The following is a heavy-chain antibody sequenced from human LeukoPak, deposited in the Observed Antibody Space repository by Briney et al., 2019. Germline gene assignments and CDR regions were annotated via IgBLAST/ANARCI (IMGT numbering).Heavy chain of an antibody. D-gene: IGHD2-2*01. CDR3: AKDYQDIVVVPAAIWLDWFDP. V-gene: IGHV3-23*01. J-gene: IGHJ5*02. CDR1: GFTFSSYA. CDR2: ISGSGGST. Sequence: PGGSLRLSCAASGFTFSSYAMSGVRQAPGKGLEWVSAISGSGGSTYYADSVKGRFTISRDNSKNTLYLQMNSLRAEDTAVYYCAKDYQDIVVVPAAIWLDWFDPWGQGTLVTVSS.